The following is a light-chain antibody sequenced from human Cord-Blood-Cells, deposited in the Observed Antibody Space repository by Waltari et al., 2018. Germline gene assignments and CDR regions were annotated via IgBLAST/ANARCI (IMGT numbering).Light chain of an antibody. CDR2: AAS. V-gene: IGKV1-39*01. CDR1: PSISSY. Sequence: DIKLTQSPSPLSASVGDRVTTTCRASPSISSYLNWYPQKPGKAPKLLLYAASSLQSGVPSRFSGSGSGTDFTLTISSLQPEDFATYYCQQSYSTPYTFGQGTKLEIK. CDR3: QQSYSTPYT. J-gene: IGKJ2*01.